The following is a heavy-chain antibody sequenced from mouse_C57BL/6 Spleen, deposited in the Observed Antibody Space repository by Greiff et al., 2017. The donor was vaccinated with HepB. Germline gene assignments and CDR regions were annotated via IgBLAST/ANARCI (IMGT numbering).Heavy chain of an antibody. Sequence: QVQLQQPGAELVKPGASVKLSCKASGYTFTSYWMHWVKQRPGQGLEWIGMIHPNSGSTNYNEKFKSKATLTVDKSSSTAYMQLSSLTSEDSAVYYCAREYYGSRGYFDVWGTGTTVTVSS. CDR1: GYTFTSYW. V-gene: IGHV1-64*01. J-gene: IGHJ1*03. CDR3: AREYYGSRGYFDV. CDR2: IHPNSGST. D-gene: IGHD1-1*01.